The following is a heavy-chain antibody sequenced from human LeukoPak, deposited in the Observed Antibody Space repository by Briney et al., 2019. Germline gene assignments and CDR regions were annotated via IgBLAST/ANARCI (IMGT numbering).Heavy chain of an antibody. CDR3: ATGTYYYDSSGYYLDY. CDR2: IYPGDSDT. D-gene: IGHD3-22*01. CDR1: GYSFTSYW. Sequence: ESLKISCKGSGYSFTSYWIGWVRQMPGKGLEWMEIIYPGDSDTRYSPSFQGQVTISADKSISTAYLQWSSLKASDTAMYYCATGTYYYDSSGYYLDYWGQGTLVTVSS. J-gene: IGHJ4*02. V-gene: IGHV5-51*01.